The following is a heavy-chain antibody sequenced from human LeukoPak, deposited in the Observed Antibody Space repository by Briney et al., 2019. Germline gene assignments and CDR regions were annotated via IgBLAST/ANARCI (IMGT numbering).Heavy chain of an antibody. CDR2: MQKEGNEM. J-gene: IGHJ4*02. V-gene: IGHV3-7*01. D-gene: IGHD7-27*01. CDR1: GYNSRKHW. CDR3: ARDYTGGWNDY. Sequence: GGSLRVSCASTGYNSRKHWMSWVRKSIGKRLECVSKMQKEGNEMHYVDSVKGRFTISRDNARNSLYLQMNNLRVEDTAIYYCARDYTGGWNDYWGQGTLVTVSS.